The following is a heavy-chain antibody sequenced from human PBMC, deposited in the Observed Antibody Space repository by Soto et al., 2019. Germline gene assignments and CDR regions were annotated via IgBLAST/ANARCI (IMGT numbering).Heavy chain of an antibody. D-gene: IGHD3-10*01. J-gene: IGHJ6*02. CDR3: ARGGDKVERITMVRGPYYYGMDV. V-gene: IGHV4-59*01. Sequence: ETLSLTCTVSGGSISSYYWSWIRQPPGKGLEWIGYIYYSGSTNYNPSLKSRVTISVDTSKNQFSLMLSSVTAADTAVYYCARGGDKVERITMVRGPYYYGMDVWGQGTTVTVSS. CDR1: GGSISSYY. CDR2: IYYSGST.